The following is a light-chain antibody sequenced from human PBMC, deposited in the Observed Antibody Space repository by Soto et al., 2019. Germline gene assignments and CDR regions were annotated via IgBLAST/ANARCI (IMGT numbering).Light chain of an antibody. Sequence: QSVLTQPPSVSAAPGQKVTISCSGSSSNIGNNYVSWYQQLPGTAPKLLIYDNNKRPSGIPDRFSGSKSGTSATLGITGLQTGDEADYYCGTWDSTFYVFATSTKVTVL. CDR1: SSNIGNNY. J-gene: IGLJ1*01. V-gene: IGLV1-51*01. CDR3: GTWDSTFYV. CDR2: DNN.